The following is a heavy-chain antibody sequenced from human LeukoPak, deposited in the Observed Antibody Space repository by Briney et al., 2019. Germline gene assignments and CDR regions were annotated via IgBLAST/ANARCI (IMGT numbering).Heavy chain of an antibody. Sequence: KASETLSLTCTVSGGSISSGGYYWSWIRQHPGKGLEWIGYTYYSGSTYYNPSLKSRVTISVDTSKNQFSLKLSSVTAADTAVYYCARGIVVVPAAMSYFDYWGQGTLVTVSS. CDR1: GGSISSGGYY. CDR3: ARGIVVVPAAMSYFDY. CDR2: TYYSGST. J-gene: IGHJ4*02. V-gene: IGHV4-31*03. D-gene: IGHD2-2*01.